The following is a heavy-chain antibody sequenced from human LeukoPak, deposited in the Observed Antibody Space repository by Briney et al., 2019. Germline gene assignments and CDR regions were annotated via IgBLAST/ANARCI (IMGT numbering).Heavy chain of an antibody. V-gene: IGHV3-7*01. CDR1: GFTFSSYW. CDR2: IKQDGSEK. CDR3: ARAYLLSYFDY. Sequence: GGSLRLSCAASGFTFSSYWMSWVRQAPGKGLEWVANIKQDGSEKYYVDSVKGRFTISRDNAKNSLYLQMNRLRAEDTAVYYCARAYLLSYFDYWGQGTLVTVSS. D-gene: IGHD3-9*01. J-gene: IGHJ4*02.